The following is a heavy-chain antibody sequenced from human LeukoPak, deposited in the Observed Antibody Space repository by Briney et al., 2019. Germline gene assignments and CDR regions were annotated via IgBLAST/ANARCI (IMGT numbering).Heavy chain of an antibody. D-gene: IGHD1-1*01. CDR2: ISGSGATT. V-gene: IGHV3-23*01. Sequence: GGSLRLSCAASGFTFSSYVMGWVRQPPGKGLEWVSAISGSGATTYYADSVKGRFTISRDNSKNTLYLHMNSLRAEDTAVYYCAKRVSGTTFYWGQGTLVTVSS. CDR1: GFTFSSYV. CDR3: AKRVSGTTFY. J-gene: IGHJ4*02.